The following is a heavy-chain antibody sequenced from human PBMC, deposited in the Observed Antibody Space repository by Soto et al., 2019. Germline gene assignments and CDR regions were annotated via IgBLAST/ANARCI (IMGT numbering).Heavy chain of an antibody. V-gene: IGHV3-23*01. CDR1: GFTFSSYA. CDR3: AKDGPTGDRDFYYYYYMDV. CDR2: ISGSGGST. D-gene: IGHD7-27*01. Sequence: GESLRLSCAASGFTFSSYAMSWVRQAPGKGLEWVSAISGSGGSTYYADSVKGRFTISRDNSKNTLYLQMNSLRAEDTAVYYCAKDGPTGDRDFYYYYYMDVWGKGTTVTVSS. J-gene: IGHJ6*03.